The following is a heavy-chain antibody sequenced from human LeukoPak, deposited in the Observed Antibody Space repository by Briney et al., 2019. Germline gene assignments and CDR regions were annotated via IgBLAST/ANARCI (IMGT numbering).Heavy chain of an antibody. D-gene: IGHD5-12*01. V-gene: IGHV4-59*08. CDR3: ARRYSGYGNAFDI. J-gene: IGHJ3*02. CDR2: IYSSGST. Sequence: SESLSLTCTVSGGSISSYYWSWIRQPPGKGLEWIGYIYSSGSTNYSPSLKSRVTISVDTSKNQFSLKLYSVTAADTAVYYCARRYSGYGNAFDIWGQGTMVTVSS. CDR1: GGSISSYY.